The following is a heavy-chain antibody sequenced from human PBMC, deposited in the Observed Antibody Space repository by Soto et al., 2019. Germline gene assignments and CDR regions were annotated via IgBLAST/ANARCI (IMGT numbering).Heavy chain of an antibody. J-gene: IGHJ6*02. CDR2: IIPIFGTA. Sequence: QVQLVQSGAEVKKPGSSVKVSCKASGGTFSSYAISWVRQAPGQGLEWMGGIIPIFGTANYAQKFQGRVTITADESTSTAYMELSSLRSEDTAVYYCARDQEPITGTEDNYYYYGMDVWGQGTTVTVSS. CDR1: GGTFSSYA. D-gene: IGHD1-20*01. V-gene: IGHV1-69*01. CDR3: ARDQEPITGTEDNYYYYGMDV.